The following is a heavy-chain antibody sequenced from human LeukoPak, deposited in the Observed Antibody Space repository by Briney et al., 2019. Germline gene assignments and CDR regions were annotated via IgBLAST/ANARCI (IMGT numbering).Heavy chain of an antibody. V-gene: IGHV1-2*02. CDR3: ARVAVDDYGDFQYFQH. CDR2: IHPNSGGT. Sequence: GASVKVSCKASGYTFTGYYMHWVRQAPGQGLEWMGWIHPNSGGTNYAQKFQGRVTITADESTSTAYMELSSLRSEDTAVYYCARVAVDDYGDFQYFQHWGQGTLVTVSS. D-gene: IGHD4-17*01. CDR1: GYTFTGYY. J-gene: IGHJ1*01.